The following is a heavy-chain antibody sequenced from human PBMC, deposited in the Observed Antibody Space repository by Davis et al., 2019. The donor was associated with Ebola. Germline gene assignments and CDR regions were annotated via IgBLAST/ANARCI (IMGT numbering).Heavy chain of an antibody. V-gene: IGHV3-64D*06. J-gene: IGHJ4*02. Sequence: PGGSLRLSCSASGFTFSIYPMHWVRQAAGRGLEYVSAIDGSGDTTYYTDSAKGRFTISRDNSKNTVYLQMSSLRPEDTAVYYCLKEQQWGGGGEYWGQGTRVTVSS. CDR3: LKEQQWGGGGEY. CDR1: GFTFSIYP. D-gene: IGHD3-16*01. CDR2: IDGSGDTT.